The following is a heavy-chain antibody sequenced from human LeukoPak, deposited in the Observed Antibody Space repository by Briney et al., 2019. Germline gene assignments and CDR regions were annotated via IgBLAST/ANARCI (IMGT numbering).Heavy chain of an antibody. D-gene: IGHD6-6*01. Sequence: PSETLSLTCTVSGGSISSYYWSWLRQPPGKGLEWSGNIYYSGSTNYNPSLKSRVTISVDTSKNQFSLKLSSVTAADTAVYYCAGTQYSSSSGYYYYMDVWGKGTTVTVSS. V-gene: IGHV4-59*01. J-gene: IGHJ6*03. CDR1: GGSISSYY. CDR3: AGTQYSSSSGYYYYMDV. CDR2: IYYSGST.